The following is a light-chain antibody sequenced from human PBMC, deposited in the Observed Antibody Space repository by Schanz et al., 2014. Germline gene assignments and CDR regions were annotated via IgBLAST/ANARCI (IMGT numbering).Light chain of an antibody. V-gene: IGKV3-11*01. CDR1: QSVNTY. CDR3: QQYGRSPRT. Sequence: EIVLTQSPATLSLSPGERATLSCRASQSVNTYLAWYQQKPGQAPRLLIYDASNRATGIPTRFSGSGSGTDFTLTISRLEPEDFAVYYCQQYGRSPRTFGQGTKVDIK. J-gene: IGKJ1*01. CDR2: DAS.